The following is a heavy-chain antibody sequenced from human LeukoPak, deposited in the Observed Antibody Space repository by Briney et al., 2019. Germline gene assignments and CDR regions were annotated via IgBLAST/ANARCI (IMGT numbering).Heavy chain of an antibody. CDR1: GFTFSSYS. D-gene: IGHD1-26*01. V-gene: IGHV3-21*01. CDR2: ISSSSSYI. J-gene: IGHJ3*02. CDR3: ARDVSWELPSPGAFDI. Sequence: GGSLRLSCAASGFTFSSYSMNWVRQAPGKGLEWVSSISSSSSYIYYADSVKGRFTISRDNAKNSLYLQMNSLRAEDTAEYYCARDVSWELPSPGAFDIWGQGTMVTVSS.